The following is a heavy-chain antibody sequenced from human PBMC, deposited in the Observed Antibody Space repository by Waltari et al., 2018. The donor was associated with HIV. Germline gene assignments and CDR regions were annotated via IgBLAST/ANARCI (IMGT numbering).Heavy chain of an antibody. CDR3: ARALGRGYCSSTSCFFDY. Sequence: QVQLVQSGAEVKKPGASVKVSCKASGYTFTSYDINWVRQATGQGLEWMGWINPNSVNTGYAQKFQGRVTMTRDTSISTAYMELSSLRSDDTAVYYCARALGRGYCSSTSCFFDYWGQGPLVTVSS. V-gene: IGHV1-8*01. D-gene: IGHD2-2*01. CDR2: INPNSVNT. CDR1: GYTFTSYD. J-gene: IGHJ4*02.